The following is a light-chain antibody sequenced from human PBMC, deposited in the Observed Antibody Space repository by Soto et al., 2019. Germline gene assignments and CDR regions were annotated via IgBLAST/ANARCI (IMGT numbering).Light chain of an antibody. CDR1: QSIRTS. CDR3: QQRNVWPPIT. CDR2: DAS. Sequence: EVVLTQSPATLSLSPGERATLSCRASQSIRTSLAWYQQKPGQAPRLVIFDASNRANGVPARFGGSGSGTDFTLTINSLEPEDFAVYYCQQRNVWPPITFGQGTRPEIK. V-gene: IGKV3-11*01. J-gene: IGKJ5*01.